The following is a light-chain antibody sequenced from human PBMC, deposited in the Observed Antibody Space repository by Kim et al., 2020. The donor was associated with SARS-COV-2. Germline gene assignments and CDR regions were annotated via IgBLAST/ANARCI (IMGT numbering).Light chain of an antibody. CDR1: QSVTNF. J-gene: IGKJ2*01. CDR3: QQRTNWMYT. CDR2: DAS. V-gene: IGKV3-11*01. Sequence: SWSPGERATLSCRASQSVTNFLAWYQQKPGQAPRLLIYDASNRATGIPTRFSGSGSGTDFTLTISSLEPEDFAVYYCQQRTNWMYTFAQGTKLEI.